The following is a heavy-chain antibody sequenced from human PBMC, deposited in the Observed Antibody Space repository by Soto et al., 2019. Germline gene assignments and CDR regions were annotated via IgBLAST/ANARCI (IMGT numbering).Heavy chain of an antibody. CDR2: SSATGAGT. D-gene: IGHD1-7*01. Sequence: EVQLLESGGGLVQPGGSLRLSCAASGFTFSSYGMTWVRQAPGKGLEWVSFSSATGAGTYYADSVKGRFTISRDNSKTTLYLQMTSLRADDTVVYYCAKDRRAGGNYGFYSDFWGQGALVIVSS. J-gene: IGHJ4*02. CDR1: GFTFSSYG. V-gene: IGHV3-23*01. CDR3: AKDRRAGGNYGFYSDF.